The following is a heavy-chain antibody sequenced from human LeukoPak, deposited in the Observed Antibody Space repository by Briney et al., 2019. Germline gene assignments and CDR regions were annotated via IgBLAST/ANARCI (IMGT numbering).Heavy chain of an antibody. CDR2: IYRNDNT. CDR1: GGSINGWY. Sequence: SETLSLTCTVSGGSINGWYWNWIRQPPGKGLEWIGYIYRNDNTNYNPSLKSRVTMSVDTSKNQFSLRLSSVTAADTAVYYCARQAYYSESGSWTGFDYWGQGTLVPVSS. CDR3: ARQAYYSESGSWTGFDY. D-gene: IGHD3-10*01. J-gene: IGHJ4*02. V-gene: IGHV4-59*08.